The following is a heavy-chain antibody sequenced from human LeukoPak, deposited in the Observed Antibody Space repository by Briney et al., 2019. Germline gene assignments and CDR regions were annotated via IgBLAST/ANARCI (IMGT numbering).Heavy chain of an antibody. D-gene: IGHD1-26*01. CDR1: ADSISAYY. CDR2: IHYTGSI. V-gene: IGHV4-59*08. Sequence: PSETLSLTCTVSADSISAYYWSWVRHPQGKGLEWIAYIHYTGSINYNPSLKRRVTISMDTSKSQFSLHVNSVTAADTAVYYCAKYGGSPANYFDYWGRGTLVTVSS. J-gene: IGHJ4*02. CDR3: AKYGGSPANYFDY.